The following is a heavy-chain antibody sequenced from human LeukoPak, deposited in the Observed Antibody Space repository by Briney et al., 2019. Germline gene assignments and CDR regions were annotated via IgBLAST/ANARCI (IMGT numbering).Heavy chain of an antibody. CDR1: GLTFSSYW. V-gene: IGHV3-7*01. D-gene: IGHD6-19*01. J-gene: IGHJ4*02. CDR2: IKQDGSEK. Sequence: GGSLRLSCAASGLTFSSYWMSWVRQAPGKGLEWVANIKQDGSEKYYVDSVKGRFTISRDNAKNSLFLQMNRLRAEDTAVHYCARGPAAGNLLGYWGQGTLVTVSS. CDR3: ARGPAAGNLLGY.